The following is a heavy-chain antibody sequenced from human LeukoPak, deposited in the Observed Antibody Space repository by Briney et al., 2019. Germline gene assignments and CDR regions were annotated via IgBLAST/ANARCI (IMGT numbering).Heavy chain of an antibody. CDR3: ARDLVGAPVDI. V-gene: IGHV1-69*13. CDR1: GGTFSSYA. Sequence: GAXVKVSCKASGGTFSSYAISWVRQAPGQGLEWMGGIIPIFGTANYAQKFQGRVTITADESTSTAYMELSSLRSEDTAVYYCARDLVGAPVDIWGQGTMVTVSS. J-gene: IGHJ3*02. D-gene: IGHD1-26*01. CDR2: IIPIFGTA.